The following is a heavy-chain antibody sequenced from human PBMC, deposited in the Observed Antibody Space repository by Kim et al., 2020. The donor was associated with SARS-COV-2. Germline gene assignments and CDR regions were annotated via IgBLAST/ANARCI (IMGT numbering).Heavy chain of an antibody. Sequence: NYAQKLQGRVTMTTDTSTSTAYMELRSLRSDDTAVYYCASGGSGSVPLDYWGQGTLVTVSS. J-gene: IGHJ4*02. D-gene: IGHD3-10*01. V-gene: IGHV1-18*01. CDR3: ASGGSGSVPLDY.